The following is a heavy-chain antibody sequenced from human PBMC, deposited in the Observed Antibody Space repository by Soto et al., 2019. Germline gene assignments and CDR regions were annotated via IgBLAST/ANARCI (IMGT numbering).Heavy chain of an antibody. CDR2: IYYSGST. Sequence: SETLSLTCTVSGGSISSYYWSWIRQPPGKGLEWIGYIYYSGSTNYNPSLKSRVTISVDTSKNQFSLKLSSVTAADTAVYYCARWGGYGPYWFDPWGQGTLVTVSS. J-gene: IGHJ5*02. D-gene: IGHD5-12*01. CDR1: GGSISSYY. V-gene: IGHV4-59*01. CDR3: ARWGGYGPYWFDP.